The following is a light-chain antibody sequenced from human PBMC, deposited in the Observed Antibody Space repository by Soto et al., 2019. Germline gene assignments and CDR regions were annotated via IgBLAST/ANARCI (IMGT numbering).Light chain of an antibody. V-gene: IGLV3-25*03. CDR2: KDT. J-gene: IGLJ2*01. CDR1: ALPKQY. CDR3: QSADSSATFRDVV. Sequence: SYELTQPPSVSVSPGQTARITCSGDALPKQYAYWYHQKSGQAPVLVICKDTEWPSGIPERFSGSTSGTTVTLTISGVQAEDEGDYYCQSADSSATFRDVVFGGGTKLTVL.